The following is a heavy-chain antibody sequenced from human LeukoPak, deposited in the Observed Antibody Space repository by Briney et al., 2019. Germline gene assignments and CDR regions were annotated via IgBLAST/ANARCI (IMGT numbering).Heavy chain of an antibody. CDR3: ARAPEFSSSWHSYFDY. CDR2: ISYDGSNK. V-gene: IGHV3-30-3*01. J-gene: IGHJ4*02. CDR1: GFTFSSYT. D-gene: IGHD6-13*01. Sequence: PGGSLRLSCVASGFTFSSYTIHWVRQAPGKGLEWVAVISYDGSNKYYADSVKGRFTISRDNSKNTLYLQMNSLRAEDTAVYYCARAPEFSSSWHSYFDYWGQGTLVTVSS.